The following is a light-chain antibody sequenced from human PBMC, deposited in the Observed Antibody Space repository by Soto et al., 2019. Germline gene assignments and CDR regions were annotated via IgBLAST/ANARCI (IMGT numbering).Light chain of an antibody. Sequence: QSALTQPASVSGSPGQSITISCTGTNSDIGSYNYVSWYQLHPDKAPKLIIYDVSNRPSGVSNRFSGSKSGNTASLTVSGLQAEDEAEYYCTSSTTRSTYVFGPGTKLTVL. J-gene: IGLJ1*01. V-gene: IGLV2-14*01. CDR1: NSDIGSYNY. CDR2: DVS. CDR3: TSSTTRSTYV.